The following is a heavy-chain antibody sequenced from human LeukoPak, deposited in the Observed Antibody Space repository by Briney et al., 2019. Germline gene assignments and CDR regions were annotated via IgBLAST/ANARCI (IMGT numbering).Heavy chain of an antibody. CDR3: AKSVVVADLYYYYGMDV. V-gene: IGHV3-23*01. CDR1: GFTFSNYA. J-gene: IGHJ6*02. CDR2: ISGSGGST. D-gene: IGHD2-15*01. Sequence: AGGSLRLSCAASGFTFSNYAMSWVRQASGKGLEWVSDISGSGGSTYYADSVKGRFTISRDNSKNTLYLQMNSLRAEDTAVYYCAKSVVVADLYYYYGMDVWGQGTTVTVSS.